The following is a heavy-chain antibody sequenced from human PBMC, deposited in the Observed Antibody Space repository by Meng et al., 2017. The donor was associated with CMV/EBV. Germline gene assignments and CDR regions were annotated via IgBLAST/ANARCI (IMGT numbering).Heavy chain of an antibody. V-gene: IGHV3-30-3*01. CDR2: ISYDGSNK. D-gene: IGHD5-18*01. CDR3: ARDRRGYSYGYYYYGMDV. Sequence: GESLKISCAASGFTFSSYAMHWVRQAPGKGLEWVAVISYDGSNKYYADSVKGRFTIFRDNSKNTLYLQMNSLRAEDTAVYYCARDRRGYSYGYYYYGMDVWGQGTTVTVSS. J-gene: IGHJ6*02. CDR1: GFTFSSYA.